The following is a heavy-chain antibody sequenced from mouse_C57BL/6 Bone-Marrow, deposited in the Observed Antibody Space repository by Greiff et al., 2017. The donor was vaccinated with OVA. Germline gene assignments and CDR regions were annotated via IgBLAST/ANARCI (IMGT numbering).Heavy chain of an antibody. D-gene: IGHD1-1*01. CDR1: GFTFSSYG. CDR3: ARRGMTTVVAHFDY. Sequence: EVKLVESGGDLVKPGGSLKLSCAASGFTFSSYGLSWVRQTPDKRLEWVATISSGGSYTYYPDSVKGRFTISRDNAKNTLYLQMSRLKSEDTAMYDGARRGMTTVVAHFDYWGQGTTLTVSS. V-gene: IGHV5-6*02. J-gene: IGHJ2*01. CDR2: ISSGGSYT.